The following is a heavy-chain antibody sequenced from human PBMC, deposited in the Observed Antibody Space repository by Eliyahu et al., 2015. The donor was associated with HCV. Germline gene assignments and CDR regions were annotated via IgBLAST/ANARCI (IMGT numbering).Heavy chain of an antibody. D-gene: IGHD6-19*01. J-gene: IGHJ5*02. Sequence: QVQLQESGPGLVKPPETLSLTCTVSGGSITTYXWSWIRXPPGKGLGWIGVIHHSGSTNYXPSLESRVTISVDTSKNQFSLNLTSVTAADTAVYYCASGGGGIAVAGTGGWFDPWGQGTLVTVSS. V-gene: IGHV4-59*01. CDR3: ASGGGGIAVAGTGGWFDP. CDR1: GGSITTYX. CDR2: IHHSGST.